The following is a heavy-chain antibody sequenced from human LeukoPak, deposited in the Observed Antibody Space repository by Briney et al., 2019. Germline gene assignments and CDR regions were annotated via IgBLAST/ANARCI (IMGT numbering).Heavy chain of an antibody. CDR2: INHSGST. V-gene: IGHV4-34*01. Sequence: SETLSLTCAVYGGSFSGYYWSWIRQPPGKGLEWIGEINHSGSTNYNPSLKSRYTISVDTSKNQFPLKLSSVTPADTAVYYCARRRLGYYGSGSYHKGFDPWGQGTLVTVSS. J-gene: IGHJ5*02. D-gene: IGHD3-10*01. CDR3: ARRRLGYYGSGSYHKGFDP. CDR1: GGSFSGYY.